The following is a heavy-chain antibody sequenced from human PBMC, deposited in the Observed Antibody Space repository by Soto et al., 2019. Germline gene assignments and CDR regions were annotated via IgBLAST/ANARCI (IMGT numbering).Heavy chain of an antibody. CDR3: ARRYSSGWIFDY. J-gene: IGHJ4*02. D-gene: IGHD6-19*01. Sequence: QLQLQESGPGLVKPSEILSLTCTVSGGSISSSTYYWGWIRQPPGKGLEWIGSIYYGGSTFYNPSLKSRVTTSVDTSKNQFSLKLNSVTAADTAVYYCARRYSSGWIFDYWGLGTLVTVSS. V-gene: IGHV4-39*01. CDR1: GGSISSSTYY. CDR2: IYYGGST.